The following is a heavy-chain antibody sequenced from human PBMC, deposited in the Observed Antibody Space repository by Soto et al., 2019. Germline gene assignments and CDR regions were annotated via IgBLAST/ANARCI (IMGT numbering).Heavy chain of an antibody. J-gene: IGHJ4*02. D-gene: IGHD3-10*01. CDR1: GDTFTFYS. CDR3: ASSYGSGYRAFDY. Sequence: QVQLVQSGAEVKTRGSSVRVSCKASGDTFTFYSINWVRQAPGLGLEWMGRINPILSMSNYAQRFQGRVTMTADKSTSTAYMELSSLRSEDTALYYCASSYGSGYRAFDYWGQGALVTVSS. CDR2: INPILSMS. V-gene: IGHV1-69*02.